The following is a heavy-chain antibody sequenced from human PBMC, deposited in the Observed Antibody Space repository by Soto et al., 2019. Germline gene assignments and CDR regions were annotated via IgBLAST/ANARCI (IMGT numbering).Heavy chain of an antibody. CDR3: ARDSLLAVADAFDI. D-gene: IGHD6-19*01. CDR1: GYTFTSYG. CDR2: INAYGGNT. V-gene: IGHV1-18*01. J-gene: IGHJ3*02. Sequence: ASVKVSCKASGYTFTSYGISWVRQAPGQGLEWMGIINAYGGNTNYAQKLQGRVTMTTDTSTSTAYMELRSLRSDDTAVYYCARDSLLAVADAFDIWGQGTMVTVSS.